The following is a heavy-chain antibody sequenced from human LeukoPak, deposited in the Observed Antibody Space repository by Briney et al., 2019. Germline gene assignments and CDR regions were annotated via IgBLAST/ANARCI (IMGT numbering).Heavy chain of an antibody. J-gene: IGHJ6*02. Sequence: GGSLRLSCAASGFTFSSYWMHWVRQAPGKGLVWASRISSDGRSTSHADSVKGRFTISRDNAKNTLYLQMNSLRAEDTAVYYCARDGHYYYGMDVWGHGTTVTVSS. CDR2: ISSDGRST. CDR1: GFTFSSYW. V-gene: IGHV3-74*01. CDR3: ARDGHYYYGMDV.